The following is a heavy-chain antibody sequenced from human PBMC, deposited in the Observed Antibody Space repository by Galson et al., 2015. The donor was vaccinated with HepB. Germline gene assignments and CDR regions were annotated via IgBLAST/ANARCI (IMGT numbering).Heavy chain of an antibody. CDR2: ISGSGGST. Sequence: SLRLSCAASGFTFSSYAMSWVRQAPGKGLEWVSAISGSGGSTYYADSVKGRFTISRDNSKNTLYLQMNSLRAEDTAVYYCAKGVRYYYYYGMDVWGQGTTVTVSS. J-gene: IGHJ6*02. CDR3: AKGVRYYYYYGMDV. V-gene: IGHV3-23*01. D-gene: IGHD1-1*01. CDR1: GFTFSSYA.